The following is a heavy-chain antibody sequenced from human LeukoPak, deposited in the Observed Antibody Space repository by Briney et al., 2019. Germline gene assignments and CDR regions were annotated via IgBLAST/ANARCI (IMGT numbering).Heavy chain of an antibody. D-gene: IGHD3-9*01. Sequence: PSETLSLTCTVSGGSISSSSYYWGWIRQPPGKGLEWIGSIYYSGSTYYNPSLKSRVTISVDTSKNQFSLKLSSVTAADTAVYYCARGSGYSPFDYWGQGTLVTVSS. CDR1: GGSISSSSYY. V-gene: IGHV4-39*07. CDR3: ARGSGYSPFDY. J-gene: IGHJ4*02. CDR2: IYYSGST.